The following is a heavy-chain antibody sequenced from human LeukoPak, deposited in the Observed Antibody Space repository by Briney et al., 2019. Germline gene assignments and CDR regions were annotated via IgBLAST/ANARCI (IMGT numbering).Heavy chain of an antibody. D-gene: IGHD3-16*01. CDR2: IYYSGST. V-gene: IGHV4-59*01. CDR1: GGSISSYY. J-gene: IGHJ4*02. Sequence: PSETLSLTCTVSGGSISSYYWSWIRQPPGKGLEWIGYIYYSGSTNYNPSLKSRVTISVDTSKNQFSLKLSSVTAADTAVYYCARDRGEQGNWGQGTLVTVSS. CDR3: ARDRGEQGN.